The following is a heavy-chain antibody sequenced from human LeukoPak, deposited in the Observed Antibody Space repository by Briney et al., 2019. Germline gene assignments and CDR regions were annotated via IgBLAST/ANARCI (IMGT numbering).Heavy chain of an antibody. D-gene: IGHD5-12*01. CDR2: INHSGST. Sequence: GSLRLSCAASGFIFSDYGMSWARQPPGKGLEWIGEINHSGSTNYNPSLKSRVTISVDTSKNQFSLKLSSVTAADTAVYYCARGWNSGYDQTFDYWGQGTLVTVSS. J-gene: IGHJ4*02. CDR3: ARGWNSGYDQTFDY. V-gene: IGHV4-34*01. CDR1: GFIFSDYG.